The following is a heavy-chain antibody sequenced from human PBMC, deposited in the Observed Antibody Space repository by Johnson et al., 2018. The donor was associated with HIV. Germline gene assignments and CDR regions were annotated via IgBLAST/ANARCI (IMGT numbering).Heavy chain of an antibody. Sequence: QVQLVASGGGVVQPGRSLRLSCAASGFTFSSYAMHWVRQAPGKGLEWVAVISYDGSNKYYADSVKGRFTISRDNAKNSLYLQMNSLRAEDTAVYYCGREGVWVKAFDIWGQGTMVTVSS. CDR1: GFTFSSYA. D-gene: IGHD1-26*01. V-gene: IGHV3-30-3*01. CDR3: GREGVWVKAFDI. J-gene: IGHJ3*02. CDR2: ISYDGSNK.